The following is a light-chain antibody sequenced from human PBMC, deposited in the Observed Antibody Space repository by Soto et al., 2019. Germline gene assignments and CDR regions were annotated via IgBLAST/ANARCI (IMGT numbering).Light chain of an antibody. CDR1: QTISSSY. V-gene: IGKV3-20*01. CDR3: QHYDGSLT. J-gene: IGKJ4*01. CDR2: AAS. Sequence: EIVLTQCPQTLSLTPGERASLSCRNSQTISSSYFAWYQQKPCQSPRLLVYAASIRAPGIPDRFSGSGSGADFTLTISRLEPSDFAVYFCQHYDGSLTFGGGTRVEIK.